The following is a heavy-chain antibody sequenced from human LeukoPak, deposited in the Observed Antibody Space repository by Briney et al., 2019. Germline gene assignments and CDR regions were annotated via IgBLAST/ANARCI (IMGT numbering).Heavy chain of an antibody. D-gene: IGHD4-17*01. Sequence: SGGSLRLSCAASGFTFSSYGMHWVRQAPGKGLEWVAVIWYDGSNKYYADSVKGRFTISRDNSKNTLYLQMNSLRAEDTAVYCCAKGDAYGDYPYPDAFDIWGQGTMVTVSS. CDR2: IWYDGSNK. CDR3: AKGDAYGDYPYPDAFDI. CDR1: GFTFSSYG. J-gene: IGHJ3*02. V-gene: IGHV3-33*06.